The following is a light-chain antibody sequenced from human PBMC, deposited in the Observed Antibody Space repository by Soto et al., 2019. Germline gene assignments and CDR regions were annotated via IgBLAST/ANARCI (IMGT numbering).Light chain of an antibody. CDR2: AAA. V-gene: IGKV3-20*01. CDR1: QSVSSNY. CDR3: QHYQNSWA. Sequence: EIVLNHSPGTLSLSPWEGATLSFRAGQSVSSNYLAWYQQKPGQAPRLLIYAAARRATGIPDRVSGSGSGTDFPLTSSILEPEDFAVYYCQHYQNSWAFGQGTKV. J-gene: IGKJ1*01.